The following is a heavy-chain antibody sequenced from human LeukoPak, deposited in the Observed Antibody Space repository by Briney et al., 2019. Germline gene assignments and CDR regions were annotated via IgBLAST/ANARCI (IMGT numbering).Heavy chain of an antibody. CDR2: IVGSSI. CDR1: GFTFSSYY. J-gene: IGHJ4*02. D-gene: IGHD3-10*01. V-gene: IGHV3-21*01. CDR3: FTMFRGAKRTDS. Sequence: GGSLRLSCAASGFTFSSYYMNWVRQAPGKGLEWVSSIVGSSIYYADSVRGRFTISRDNAKNSLYLQMNSLRAEDTAVYYRFTMFRGAKRTDSWGQGTLVTVSS.